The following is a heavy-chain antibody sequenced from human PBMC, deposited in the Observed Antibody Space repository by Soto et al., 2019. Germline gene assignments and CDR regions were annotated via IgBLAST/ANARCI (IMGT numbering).Heavy chain of an antibody. CDR1: GGTFSSYA. J-gene: IGHJ3*02. CDR3: ARKSGSYRSDAFDI. Sequence: ASVKVSCKASGGTFSSYAISWVRQAPGQGLEWMGGIIPIFGTANYAQKFQGRVTITADKSTSTAYMELSSLRSEDTAVYYCARKSGSYRSDAFDIWGQGTMVT. V-gene: IGHV1-69*06. CDR2: IIPIFGTA. D-gene: IGHD1-26*01.